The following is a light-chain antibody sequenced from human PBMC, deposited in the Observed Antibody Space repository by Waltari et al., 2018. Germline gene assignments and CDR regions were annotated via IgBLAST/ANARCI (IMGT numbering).Light chain of an antibody. CDR1: SSDVARYDY. J-gene: IGLJ3*02. Sequence: QSALTQFPSASGSPGQSVTISCTGTSSDVARYDYVSWYQQHPGKAPKLVIYEATKRPSGVPDRFSGAKSGNTASLTVSGLQAEDEAIYYCCSYGGSDNWVFGGGTKLTVL. CDR2: EAT. V-gene: IGLV2-8*01. CDR3: CSYGGSDNWV.